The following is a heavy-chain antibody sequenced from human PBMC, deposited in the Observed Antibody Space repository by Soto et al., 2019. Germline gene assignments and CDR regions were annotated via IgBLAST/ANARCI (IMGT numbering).Heavy chain of an antibody. CDR2: ISAYNGNT. J-gene: IGHJ5*02. V-gene: IGHV1-18*01. CDR1: GYTFTSYG. Sequence: AASVKVSCKASGYTFTSYGISWVRQAPGQGLEWMGWISAYNGNTNYAQKLQGRVTMTTDTSTSTAYMELRSLRSDDTAVYYCARDRSYRDGYSYGFRYNWFDPWGQGTLVTVSS. CDR3: ARDRSYRDGYSYGFRYNWFDP. D-gene: IGHD5-18*01.